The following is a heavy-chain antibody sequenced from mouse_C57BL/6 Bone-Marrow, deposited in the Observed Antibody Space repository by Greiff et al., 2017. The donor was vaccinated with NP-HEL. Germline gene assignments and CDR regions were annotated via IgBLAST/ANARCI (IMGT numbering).Heavy chain of an antibody. CDR2: IWSGGST. D-gene: IGHD1-1*01. J-gene: IGHJ3*01. Sequence: QVQLQQSGPGLVQPSQSLSITCPVSGFSLTSYGVHWVRQSPGKGLEWLGVIWSGGSTDYNAAFISRLSISKDNSKSQVFFKMNSLQADDTAIYYCARNFPYYYGSSYVGFAYWGQGTLVTVSA. CDR3: ARNFPYYYGSSYVGFAY. V-gene: IGHV2-2*01. CDR1: GFSLTSYG.